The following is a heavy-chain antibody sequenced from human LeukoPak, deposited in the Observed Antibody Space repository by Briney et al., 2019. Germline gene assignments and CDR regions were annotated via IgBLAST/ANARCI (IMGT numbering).Heavy chain of an antibody. Sequence: ASVKVSCKASGYTFTGYYMHWVRQAPGQGLEWMGWINPNSGGTNYAQKFQGRVTMTRNTSISTAYMELSSLRSEDTAVYYCANYRPGIAVPYWGQGTLVTVS. CDR1: GYTFTGYY. J-gene: IGHJ4*02. CDR2: INPNSGGT. V-gene: IGHV1-2*02. CDR3: ANYRPGIAVPY. D-gene: IGHD6-19*01.